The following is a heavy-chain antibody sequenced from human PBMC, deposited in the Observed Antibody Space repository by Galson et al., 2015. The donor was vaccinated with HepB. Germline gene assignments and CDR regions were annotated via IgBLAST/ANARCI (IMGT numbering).Heavy chain of an antibody. D-gene: IGHD6-13*01. J-gene: IGHJ3*02. CDR3: AREPYPTPGIAAAGTAFDI. CDR1: GFTFDDYT. Sequence: SLRLSCAASGFTFDDYTMHWVRQAPGKGLEWVSLISWDGGSTYYADSVKGRFTISRDNAKNSLYLQMNSLRAEDTAVYYCAREPYPTPGIAAAGTAFDIWGQGTMVTVSS. CDR2: ISWDGGST. V-gene: IGHV3-43*01.